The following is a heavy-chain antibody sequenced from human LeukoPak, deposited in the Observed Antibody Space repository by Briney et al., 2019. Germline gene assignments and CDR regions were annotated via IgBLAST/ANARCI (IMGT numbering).Heavy chain of an antibody. D-gene: IGHD3-9*01. CDR1: GFDFWNYA. CDR3: AKGSGYDTDFDY. CDR2: ISGSGDNT. V-gene: IGHV3-23*01. J-gene: IGHJ4*02. Sequence: GGSLRLSCAASGFDFWNYAMSWVRQAPGKGLEWVSGISGSGDNTYYADSVKGRFTISRDNSKNTLYLQMNSLRAEDTAVYYCAKGSGYDTDFDYWGQGTLVSASS.